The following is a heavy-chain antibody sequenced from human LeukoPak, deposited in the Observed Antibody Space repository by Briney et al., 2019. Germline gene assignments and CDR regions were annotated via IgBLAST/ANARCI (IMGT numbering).Heavy chain of an antibody. CDR1: GFTFSTYW. Sequence: GRSLRLSCAASGFTFSTYWMSWVRQAPGKGLEWVANIKQDGSEKYYVDSVKGRFTISRDNAKNSVYLQLNSLRAEDTAVYYCAKSRVGPHYFDYWGQGTLVTVSS. D-gene: IGHD1-26*01. CDR3: AKSRVGPHYFDY. CDR2: IKQDGSEK. J-gene: IGHJ4*02. V-gene: IGHV3-7*01.